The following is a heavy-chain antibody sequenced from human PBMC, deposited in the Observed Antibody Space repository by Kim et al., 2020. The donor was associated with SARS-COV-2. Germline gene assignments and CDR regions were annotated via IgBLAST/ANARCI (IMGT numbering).Heavy chain of an antibody. V-gene: IGHV4-39*01. Sequence: YYNPSLKSRVTISVDTSKNQFSLKLSSVTATDTAVYYCARHSDYRPFFDYWGQGTLVTVSS. CDR3: ARHSDYRPFFDY. D-gene: IGHD4-17*01. J-gene: IGHJ4*02.